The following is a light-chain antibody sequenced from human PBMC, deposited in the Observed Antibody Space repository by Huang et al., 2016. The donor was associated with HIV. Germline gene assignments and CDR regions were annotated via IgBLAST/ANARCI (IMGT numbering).Light chain of an antibody. CDR2: DTS. Sequence: EIVLTQSPATLSLSPGERATLSCRASQSVGGYLAWYQQKPGQAPRLLIYDTSTRATGIPGRFSGSGSETDFTLTNSSLEPEDFAVYYCQQPGSFGQGTKVDIK. CDR1: QSVGGY. J-gene: IGKJ2*01. CDR3: QQPGS. V-gene: IGKV3-11*01.